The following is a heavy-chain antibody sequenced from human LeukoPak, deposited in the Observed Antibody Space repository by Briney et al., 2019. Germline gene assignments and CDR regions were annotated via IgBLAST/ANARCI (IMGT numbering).Heavy chain of an antibody. CDR3: ARDRRVGGNHPNDAFDI. CDR2: IIPIFGTA. V-gene: IGHV1-69*05. J-gene: IGHJ3*02. D-gene: IGHD4-23*01. Sequence: SVKVSCKASGGTFSSYAISWVRQAPGQGLGWMGGIIPIFGTANYAQKFQGRVTITTDESSSTAYMELSSLRSEDTAVYYCARDRRVGGNHPNDAFDIWGQGTMVTVSS. CDR1: GGTFSSYA.